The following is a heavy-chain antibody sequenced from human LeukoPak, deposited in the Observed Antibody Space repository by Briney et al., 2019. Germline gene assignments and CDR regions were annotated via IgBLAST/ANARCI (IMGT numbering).Heavy chain of an antibody. V-gene: IGHV4-34*01. CDR1: GGSFSGYY. D-gene: IGHD3-9*01. CDR3: ARGTILRYFDWLPPDY. J-gene: IGHJ4*02. Sequence: SETLSLTCAVYGGSFSGYYWSWIRQPPGKGLEWIGEINHSGSTNYNPSLKSRVTISVDTTKNQFSLKLSSVTAADTAVYYCARGTILRYFDWLPPDYWGQGTLVTVSS. CDR2: INHSGST.